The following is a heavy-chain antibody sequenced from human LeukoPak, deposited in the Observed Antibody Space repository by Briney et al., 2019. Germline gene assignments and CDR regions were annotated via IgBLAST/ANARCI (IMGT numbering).Heavy chain of an antibody. V-gene: IGHV3-23*01. D-gene: IGHD4-17*01. CDR3: ARDMADYGVFDY. CDR2: ISVSGGST. Sequence: GGSLRLSCAASGFTYSSYAMSWVRQAPGKGLEWVSAISVSGGSTYYADSVKGRFTISRDNSKNTLYLQMNSLRAEDTALYYCARDMADYGVFDYWGQGTLVTVSS. CDR1: GFTYSSYA. J-gene: IGHJ4*02.